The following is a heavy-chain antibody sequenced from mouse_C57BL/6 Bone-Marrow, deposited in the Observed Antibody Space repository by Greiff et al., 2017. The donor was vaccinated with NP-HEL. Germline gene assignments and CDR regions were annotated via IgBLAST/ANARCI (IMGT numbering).Heavy chain of an antibody. CDR1: EYEFPSHD. Sequence: DVKLVESGGGLVQPGESLKLSCESNEYEFPSHDMSWVRKTPEKRLELVAAINSDGGSTYYPDTMERRFIISRDNTKKTLYLQMSSLRSEDTALYYCARRGYGSSHWYFDVWGTGTTVTVSS. CDR3: ARRGYGSSHWYFDV. J-gene: IGHJ1*03. V-gene: IGHV5-2*03. CDR2: INSDGGST. D-gene: IGHD1-1*01.